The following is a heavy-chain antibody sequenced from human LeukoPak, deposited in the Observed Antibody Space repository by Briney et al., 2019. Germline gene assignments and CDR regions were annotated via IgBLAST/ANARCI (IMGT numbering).Heavy chain of an antibody. CDR1: GGSISSYY. V-gene: IGHV4-59*01. CDR3: ARAARWDLFGIDY. CDR2: IYYSGST. D-gene: IGHD1-26*01. J-gene: IGHJ4*02. Sequence: SETLSLTCSVSGGSISSYYWSWIRQPPGKGLEWIGFIYYSGSTNYNPSLMSRVTISVDTSKNHFSLKLSSVTAADTAVYYCARAARWDLFGIDYWGQGTLVTVSS.